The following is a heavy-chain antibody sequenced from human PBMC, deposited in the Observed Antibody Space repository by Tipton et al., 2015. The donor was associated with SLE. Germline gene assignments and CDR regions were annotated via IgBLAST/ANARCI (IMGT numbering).Heavy chain of an antibody. D-gene: IGHD6-6*01. J-gene: IGHJ6*03. CDR1: GFTFSSYA. Sequence: RSLRLSCAASGFTFSSYAMHWVRQAPGKGLEWVAIISYDGSNKYYADSVKGRFTISRDNSKNTLYLQMNSLRAEDTAVYYCARAIAARHNYYYYMDVWGKGTTVTVSS. CDR3: ARAIAARHNYYYYMDV. V-gene: IGHV3-30-3*01. CDR2: ISYDGSNK.